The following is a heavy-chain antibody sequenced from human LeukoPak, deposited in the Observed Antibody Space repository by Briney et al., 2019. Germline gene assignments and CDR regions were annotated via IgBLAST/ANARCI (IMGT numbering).Heavy chain of an antibody. J-gene: IGHJ6*03. D-gene: IGHD3-16*01. CDR1: GGSISSYY. CDR3: AGLMRYYYYMDV. CDR2: IYYSGST. V-gene: IGHV4-59*01. Sequence: SETLSLTCTVSGGSISSYYWSWIRQPPGKGLEWIGYIYYSGSTNYNPSLKSRVTISVDTSKNQFSLKLSSVTAADTAVYYCAGLMRYYYYMDVWGKGTTVTVSS.